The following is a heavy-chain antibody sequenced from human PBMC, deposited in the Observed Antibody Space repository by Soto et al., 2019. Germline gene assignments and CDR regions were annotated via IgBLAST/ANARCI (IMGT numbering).Heavy chain of an antibody. V-gene: IGHV3-23*01. J-gene: IGHJ4*02. CDR2: ISGSGGST. CDR3: AKHSIAAAGTLFDY. D-gene: IGHD6-13*01. CDR1: GFTFSSYA. Sequence: EVQLLESGGGLVQPGGSLRLSCAASGFTFSSYAMSWVRQAPGKGLECVSAISGSGGSTYYADSVKGRFTISRDNSKNTLYLQMNRLRDEDTAVYYCAKHSIAAAGTLFDYWGQGNLVTVSS.